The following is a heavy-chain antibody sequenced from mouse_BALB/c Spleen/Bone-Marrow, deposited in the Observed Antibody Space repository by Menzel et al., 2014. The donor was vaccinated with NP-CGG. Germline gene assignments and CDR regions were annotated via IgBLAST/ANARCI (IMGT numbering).Heavy chain of an antibody. CDR2: IDPANVNT. CDR3: ATYYYGSSLFAY. D-gene: IGHD1-1*01. Sequence: VQLQQSGAELVKPGASVKLSCTASGFNIKNTYIHWVKQRPEQGLEWIGRIDPANVNTKYDPKFQGNATITADTSSNTAYLQLSSLTSEYTAVYYCATYYYGSSLFAYWGQGTLDTVSA. J-gene: IGHJ3*01. V-gene: IGHV14-3*02. CDR1: GFNIKNTY.